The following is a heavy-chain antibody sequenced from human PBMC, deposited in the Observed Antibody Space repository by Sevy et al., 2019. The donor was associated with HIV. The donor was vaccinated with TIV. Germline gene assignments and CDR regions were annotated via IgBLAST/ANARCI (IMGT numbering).Heavy chain of an antibody. CDR2: ISYDGSNK. D-gene: IGHD3-3*01. CDR1: GFTFSSYG. V-gene: IGHV3-30*18. J-gene: IGHJ6*02. Sequence: GGSLRLSCAASGFTFSSYGMHWVRQAPGKGLEWVAVISYDGSNKFYADSVKGRFTISRDNSKNTLYLQMNSLRAEDTAVYYCAKDDFWSGYRGGAYYYGMDVWGQGTTVTVSS. CDR3: AKDDFWSGYRGGAYYYGMDV.